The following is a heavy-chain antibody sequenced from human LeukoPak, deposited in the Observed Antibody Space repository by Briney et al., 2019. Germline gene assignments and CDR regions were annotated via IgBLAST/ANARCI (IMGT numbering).Heavy chain of an antibody. CDR1: GFTFSSNW. CDR2: VNSDGSST. D-gene: IGHD2-21*02. CDR3: ARGLVTASNFYYYLMDV. J-gene: IGHJ6*03. Sequence: GGSLRLSCAASGFTFSSNWMHWVRQVPGKGLVWLSRVNSDGSSTYYADSVRGRFTISRDNAKNTLYLQMSSLRAEDSAVYYCARGLVTASNFYYYLMDVWGKGTTVTVSS. V-gene: IGHV3-74*01.